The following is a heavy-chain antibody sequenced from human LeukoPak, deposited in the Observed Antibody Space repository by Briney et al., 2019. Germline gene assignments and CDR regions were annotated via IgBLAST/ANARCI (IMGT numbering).Heavy chain of an antibody. CDR3: ASYLGFGELLSRYYYYYMDV. CDR2: IIPIFGTA. J-gene: IGHJ6*03. CDR1: GGTFSSYA. D-gene: IGHD3-10*01. Sequence: ASVKVSCKASGGTFSSYAISWVRQAPGQGLEWMGGIIPIFGTANYAQKFQGRVTITTDESTSTAYMELSSLRSEDTAVYYCASYLGFGELLSRYYYYYMDVWGKGTTVTVSS. V-gene: IGHV1-69*05.